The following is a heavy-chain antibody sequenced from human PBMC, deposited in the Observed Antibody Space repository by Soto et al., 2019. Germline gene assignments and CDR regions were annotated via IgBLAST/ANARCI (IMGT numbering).Heavy chain of an antibody. CDR2: IKSKTDGGTT. V-gene: IGHV3-15*01. J-gene: IGHJ4*02. D-gene: IGHD3-3*01. CDR3: TTERIWSAYYSYLEN. Sequence: AGSLRLSCSASGFTFGVAWMSWVRQAPGKGLECVGRIKSKTDGGTTDYAAPVKGRFTISRDDSKNTLYLEMNSLKTEDTAVYYCTTERIWSAYYSYLENWGQGTLVTVCS. CDR1: GFTFGVAW.